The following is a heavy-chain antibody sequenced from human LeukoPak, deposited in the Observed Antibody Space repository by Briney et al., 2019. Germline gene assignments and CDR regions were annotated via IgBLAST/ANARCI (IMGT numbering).Heavy chain of an antibody. V-gene: IGHV3-11*04. CDR3: TRDPAAAGQSY. CDR2: ISHTGIDI. D-gene: IGHD6-13*01. J-gene: IGHJ4*02. Sequence: GGSLRLSCAASGFTFSNHYMSWIRQAPGKGLEWVSYISHTGIDIDYADSVKGRFTLSRDNARNSLYLQMNSLRVEDTAVYYCTRDPAAAGQSYWGQGTLVTVSS. CDR1: GFTFSNHY.